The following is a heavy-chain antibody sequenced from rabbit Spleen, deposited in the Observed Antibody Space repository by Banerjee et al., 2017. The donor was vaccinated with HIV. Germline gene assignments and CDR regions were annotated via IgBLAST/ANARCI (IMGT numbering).Heavy chain of an antibody. Sequence: QEQLVESGGGLVQPEGSLTLTCTASGFSFSSGDDMCWVRQAPGKGLEWIACIYISVSGDTYYASWAKGRFTVSKTSSTTLPLQMTSLTAADTATYFCARNGGSDSNGYDLWGPGTLVTVS. CDR3: ARNGGSDSNGYDL. D-gene: IGHD6-1*01. CDR2: IYISVSGDT. V-gene: IGHV1S45*01. CDR1: GFSFSSGDD. J-gene: IGHJ4*01.